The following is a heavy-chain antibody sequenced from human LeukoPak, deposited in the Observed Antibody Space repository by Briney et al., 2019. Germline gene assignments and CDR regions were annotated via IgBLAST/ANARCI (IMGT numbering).Heavy chain of an antibody. V-gene: IGHV3-20*04. CDR1: GFTFDDYG. CDR2: INWNGGST. Sequence: GGSLRLSCAASGFTFDDYGMSWVRQAPGKGLEWVSGINWNGGSTVYADSVKGRFTISRDNAKNSLYLQINSLRAEDTALYYCAREGYYYDSSGYCPFDYWGQGTLVTVSS. CDR3: AREGYYYDSSGYCPFDY. D-gene: IGHD3-22*01. J-gene: IGHJ4*02.